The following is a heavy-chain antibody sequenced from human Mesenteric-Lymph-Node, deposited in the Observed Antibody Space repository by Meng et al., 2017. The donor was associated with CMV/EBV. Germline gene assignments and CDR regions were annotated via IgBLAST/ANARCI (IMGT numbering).Heavy chain of an antibody. CDR2: ISWNSGSI. CDR1: GFTFDDYA. CDR3: ARVGIVVVPAAKRSVNWFDP. D-gene: IGHD2-2*01. J-gene: IGHJ5*02. V-gene: IGHV3-9*01. Sequence: SLKISCAASGFTFDDYAMHWVRQAPGKGLEWVSGISWNSGSIGYADSVKGRFTISRDNAKNSLYLQMNSLRAEDTALYYCARVGIVVVPAAKRSVNWFDPWGQGTLVTVSS.